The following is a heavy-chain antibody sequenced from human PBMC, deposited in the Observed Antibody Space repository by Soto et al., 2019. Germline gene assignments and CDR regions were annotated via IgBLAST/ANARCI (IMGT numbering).Heavy chain of an antibody. CDR2: IIPIFGTA. V-gene: IGHV1-69*01. CDR3: AMGRSIAAQIPVTGLGY. Sequence: QVQLVQSGAEVKKPGSSVKVSCKASGGTFSSYAISWVRQAPGQGLEWMGGIIPIFGTANYAQKFQGRVTMTADDSTSTADMELSSLSSEDTAVYYCAMGRSIAAQIPVTGLGYWGQGTLVTVSS. CDR1: GGTFSSYA. J-gene: IGHJ4*02. D-gene: IGHD6-6*01.